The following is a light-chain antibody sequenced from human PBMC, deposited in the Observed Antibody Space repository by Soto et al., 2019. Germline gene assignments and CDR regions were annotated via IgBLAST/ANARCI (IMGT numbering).Light chain of an antibody. CDR1: QSLLHSNGYNY. CDR2: FGS. J-gene: IGKJ1*01. V-gene: IGKV2-28*01. CDR3: MQALQTPPWT. Sequence: DIVMTQSPLSLPVTPGEPASISCRSSQSLLHSNGYNYLDWYLQKPGQSPQLMIYFGSNRASGVPDRFSGSGSGTDFTLKISRVEAEDVGCYYCMQALQTPPWTFGQGTKVEI.